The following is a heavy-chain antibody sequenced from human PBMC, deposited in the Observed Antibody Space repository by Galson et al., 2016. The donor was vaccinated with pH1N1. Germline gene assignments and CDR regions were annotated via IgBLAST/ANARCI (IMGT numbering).Heavy chain of an antibody. D-gene: IGHD5-12*01. CDR1: GFTFTSSA. Sequence: SLRLSCAASGFTFTSSAMHWVRQAPGKGLEWVAVILYDGTNEYYADSVKGRFTISRDKTQSTVSLQMNSLRTEDTADYYCARDSEYSGHEGFHWAQGTLVIVSS. V-gene: IGHV3-30*04. CDR3: ARDSEYSGHEGFH. CDR2: ILYDGTNE. J-gene: IGHJ4*02.